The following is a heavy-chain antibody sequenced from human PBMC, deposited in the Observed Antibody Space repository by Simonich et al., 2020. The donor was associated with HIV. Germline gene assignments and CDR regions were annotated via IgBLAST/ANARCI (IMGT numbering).Heavy chain of an antibody. V-gene: IGHV1-2*02. CDR2: INPKSGGA. CDR1: GYTFTDNP. D-gene: IGHD3-10*02. Sequence: QVQLVQSGAEVKKPGASVKVSCKASGYTFTDNPMHWVRQAPGQGLEWMGWINPKSGGADYTQNFKGRVTMTRDTSMSTAYMELSSLTSDDTAVYFCAREGAMLDDAFDVWGQGTMLTVSS. J-gene: IGHJ3*01. CDR3: AREGAMLDDAFDV.